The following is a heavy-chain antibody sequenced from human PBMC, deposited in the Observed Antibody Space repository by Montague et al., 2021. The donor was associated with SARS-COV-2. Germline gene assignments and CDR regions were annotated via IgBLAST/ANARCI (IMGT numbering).Heavy chain of an antibody. CDR3: ASGARNRRGLSYYYGMDV. Sequence: SETLSLTCAVSGGSISNYYWTWIRQSARKGLEWIGRLYTSGSTNYNPSLKSRVTMSVDTSKNQFSLKVTSVTAADTAVYYCASGARNRRGLSYYYGMDVWGQGTTVTVSS. D-gene: IGHD3-10*01. CDR1: GGSISNYY. V-gene: IGHV4-4*07. CDR2: LYTSGST. J-gene: IGHJ6*02.